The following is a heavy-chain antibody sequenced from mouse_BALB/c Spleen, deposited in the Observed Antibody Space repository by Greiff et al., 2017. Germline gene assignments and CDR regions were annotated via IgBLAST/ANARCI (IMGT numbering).Heavy chain of an antibody. CDR2: IWSGGST. CDR3: ARKGAYYRAWFAY. J-gene: IGHJ3*01. CDR1: GFSLTSYG. V-gene: IGHV2-4-1*01. D-gene: IGHD2-14*01. Sequence: VQGVESGPGLVQPSQSLSITCTVSGFSLTSYGVHWVRQSPGKGLEWLGVIWSGGSTDYNAAFISRLSISKDNSKSQVFFKMNSLQADDTAIYYCARKGAYYRAWFAYWGQGTLVTVSA.